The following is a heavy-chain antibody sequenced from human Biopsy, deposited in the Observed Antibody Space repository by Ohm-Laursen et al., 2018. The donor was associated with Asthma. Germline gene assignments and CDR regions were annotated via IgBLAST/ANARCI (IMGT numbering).Heavy chain of an antibody. D-gene: IGHD1-7*01. V-gene: IGHV3-30*18. CDR1: GFSFSSYG. J-gene: IGHJ4*02. Sequence: SLRLSCAASGFSFSSYGMHWVRQAPGKGLEWVAVISYDGTNAFSADSVRGRFTVSRDNSRNTLYLQLNSLRAEDTAVYYCAKDARSYIRNYHDIDFWGQGTLVTVAS. CDR3: AKDARSYIRNYHDIDF. CDR2: ISYDGTNA.